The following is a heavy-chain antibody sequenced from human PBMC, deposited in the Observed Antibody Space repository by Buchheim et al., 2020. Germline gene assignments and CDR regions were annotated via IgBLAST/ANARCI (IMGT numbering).Heavy chain of an antibody. CDR2: IYYSGRT. Sequence: QLQLQESGPGLVKPSETLSLTCTVSGGSISSSSYYWGWIRQPPGKGPEWIGSIYYSGRTYYNPSLKSRVTISVDTSKNQFSLKLSTVTAADTAVYYCARDKRLQYCSGGSCYWFDPWGQGTL. V-gene: IGHV4-39*07. J-gene: IGHJ5*02. CDR1: GGSISSSSYY. D-gene: IGHD2-15*01. CDR3: ARDKRLQYCSGGSCYWFDP.